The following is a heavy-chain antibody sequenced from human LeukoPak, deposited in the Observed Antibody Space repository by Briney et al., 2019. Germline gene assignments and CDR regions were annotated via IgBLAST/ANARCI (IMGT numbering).Heavy chain of an antibody. Sequence: GGSLRLSCAASGFTFSSYTMNWVRQAPGKGLEWVSYIGYSVSTIYYADSVKGRFTISRDNAKNSLYLQMNSLRDEDTAVNYCARDLAYGFDYWGQGTLVTVSS. J-gene: IGHJ4*02. V-gene: IGHV3-48*02. CDR3: ARDLAYGFDY. D-gene: IGHD3-10*01. CDR1: GFTFSSYT. CDR2: IGYSVSTI.